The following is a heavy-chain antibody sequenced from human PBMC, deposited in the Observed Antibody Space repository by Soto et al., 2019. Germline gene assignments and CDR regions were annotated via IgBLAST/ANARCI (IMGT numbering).Heavy chain of an antibody. D-gene: IGHD1-1*01. V-gene: IGHV3-23*01. CDR1: GITLSSFA. J-gene: IGHJ4*02. CDR3: PQDDTPTTGWYYFDY. Sequence: EGSLRRSWAACGITLSSFARGWGLPEPETGLGWVSFMSYSGYLRYYADSVKGRFTISRDNSKNTLNLQMDSLRAEDTAAYHSPQDDTPTTGWYYFDYSGQGALVTVSS. CDR2: MSYSGYLR.